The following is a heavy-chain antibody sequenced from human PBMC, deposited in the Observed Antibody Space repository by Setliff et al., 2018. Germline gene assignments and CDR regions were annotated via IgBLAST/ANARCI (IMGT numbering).Heavy chain of an antibody. CDR2: IQQDGSEK. CDR3: ARARYCSSTSCYYYYYMDV. J-gene: IGHJ6*03. D-gene: IGHD2-2*01. Sequence: GESLKISCAASGFTFSYYWMSWVRQAPGKGLEWVANIQQDGSEKYHVDSVMGRFTISXXXAKNTLYLQMXXLRXEXXXXYXCARARYCSSTSCYYYYYMDVWGKGTTVTVSS. CDR1: GFTFSYYW. V-gene: IGHV3-7*01.